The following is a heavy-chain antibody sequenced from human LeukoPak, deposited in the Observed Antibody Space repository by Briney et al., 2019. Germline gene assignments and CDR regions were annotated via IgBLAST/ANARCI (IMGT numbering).Heavy chain of an antibody. Sequence: GASVKVSCKASGYTFTGYYMHWVRQAPGQGLEWMGWINPNSGGTNYAQKFQGRVTMTRDTSISTAYMELSRLRSDDTAVYYCARVSLLYCSGGSCYSEHWFDPWGQGTLVTVSS. J-gene: IGHJ5*02. CDR2: INPNSGGT. V-gene: IGHV1-2*02. CDR3: ARVSLLYCSGGSCYSEHWFDP. CDR1: GYTFTGYY. D-gene: IGHD2-15*01.